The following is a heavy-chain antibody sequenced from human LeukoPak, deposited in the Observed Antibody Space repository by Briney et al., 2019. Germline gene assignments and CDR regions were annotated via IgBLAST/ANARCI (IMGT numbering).Heavy chain of an antibody. J-gene: IGHJ4*02. CDR3: ARDPTKRGYSGYQDY. V-gene: IGHV4-34*01. CDR2: IYYSGST. Sequence: SETLSLTCAVYGGSFSGYYWSWIRQPPGKGLEWIGSIYYSGSTYYNPSLKSRVTISVDTSKNQFSLKLSSVTAADTAVYYCARDPTKRGYSGYQDYWGQGTLVTVSS. D-gene: IGHD5-12*01. CDR1: GGSFSGYY.